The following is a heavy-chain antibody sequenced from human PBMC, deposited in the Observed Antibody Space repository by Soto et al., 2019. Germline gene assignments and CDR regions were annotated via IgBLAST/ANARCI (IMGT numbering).Heavy chain of an antibody. CDR3: ARGLIAAAGFYYYYGMDV. J-gene: IGHJ6*04. Sequence: QVQLVQSGAEVKKPGASVKVSCKASGYTFTGYYMHWVRQAPGQGLEWMGWINPNSGGTNYAQKFQGWVTMTRDTSISTAYMELSRLRSDDTAVYYCARGLIAAAGFYYYYGMDVRGKGTTVTVSS. V-gene: IGHV1-2*04. D-gene: IGHD6-13*01. CDR2: INPNSGGT. CDR1: GYTFTGYY.